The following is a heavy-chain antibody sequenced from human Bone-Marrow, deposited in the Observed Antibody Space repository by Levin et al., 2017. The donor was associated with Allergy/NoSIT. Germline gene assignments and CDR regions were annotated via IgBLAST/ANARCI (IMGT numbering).Heavy chain of an antibody. Sequence: GGSLRLSCEASGFTYKNYAMSWVRQAPGKGLEWVSTISGHGDITYYADSVKGRFTISRDNSKNIMSLQMNSLRGEDMAMYYCANRGDTLGYYETWGQGTLVTVSS. CDR2: ISGHGDIT. J-gene: IGHJ5*02. CDR1: GFTYKNYA. D-gene: IGHD3-22*01. CDR3: ANRGDTLGYYET. V-gene: IGHV3-23*01.